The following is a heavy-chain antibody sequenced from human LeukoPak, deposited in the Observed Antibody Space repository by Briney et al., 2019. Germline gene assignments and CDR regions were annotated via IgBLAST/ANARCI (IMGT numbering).Heavy chain of an antibody. Sequence: SETLSLTCTVSGGSISSYYWSSIRQPAGKGLEWIGRIYTSGSTNYNPSLKSRVTMSVETSKNQFSLKLSSVTAADTAVYYCARVPYSGSYYSNWFDPWGQGTLVTVSS. D-gene: IGHD1-26*01. CDR3: ARVPYSGSYYSNWFDP. CDR1: GGSISSYY. J-gene: IGHJ5*02. CDR2: IYTSGST. V-gene: IGHV4-4*07.